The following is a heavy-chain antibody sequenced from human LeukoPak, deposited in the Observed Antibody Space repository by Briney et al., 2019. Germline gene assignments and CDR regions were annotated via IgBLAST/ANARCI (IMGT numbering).Heavy chain of an antibody. CDR1: GFIFSSYS. D-gene: IGHD3-16*01. Sequence: PGGSLRLSCVASGFIFSSYSMNWVRQAPGRGLAWVSSISSSSSYIYYADSVKGRFTISRDNAKNSLYLQMNSLRAEDTAVYYCARGLSVYYYMDVWGKGTTVTVSS. V-gene: IGHV3-21*01. CDR3: ARGLSVYYYMDV. J-gene: IGHJ6*03. CDR2: ISSSSSYI.